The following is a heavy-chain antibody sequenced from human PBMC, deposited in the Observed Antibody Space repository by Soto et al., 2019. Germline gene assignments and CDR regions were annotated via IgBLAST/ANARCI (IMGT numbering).Heavy chain of an antibody. V-gene: IGHV3-53*01. CDR3: ARGLYDSGSFYFDF. CDR1: GFNFIRKY. CDR2: LYSGGTT. D-gene: IGHD3-10*01. Sequence: EVQLVESGGGLIQPGGSLRLSCAASGFNFIRKYMIWVRQAPGKGLEWVSILYSGGTTYYADSVKGRFTISRDTSENTFYLQMNSLRAEDTAVYYCARGLYDSGSFYFDFWGQGTLVTVSS. J-gene: IGHJ4*02.